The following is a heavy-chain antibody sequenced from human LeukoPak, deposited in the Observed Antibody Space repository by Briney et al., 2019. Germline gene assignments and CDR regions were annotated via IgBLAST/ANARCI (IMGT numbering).Heavy chain of an antibody. CDR2: ISSSGSTI. Sequence: SGGSLRLSCAAAGFTFSDYYMSWVRQAPGKGLEWVSYISSSGSTIYYADSVKGRFTISRDNAKNSLYLQMNSLRAEDTAVYYCARSPLFYYYGSGNYFDYWGQGTLVTVSS. V-gene: IGHV3-11*01. J-gene: IGHJ4*02. CDR3: ARSPLFYYYGSGNYFDY. D-gene: IGHD3-10*01. CDR1: GFTFSDYY.